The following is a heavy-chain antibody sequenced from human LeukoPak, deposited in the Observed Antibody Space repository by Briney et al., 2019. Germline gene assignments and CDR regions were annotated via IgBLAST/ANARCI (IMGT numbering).Heavy chain of an antibody. CDR3: TRVHYDFWKSGYLFGWDS. Sequence: ASVKVSCKASGYTFTDYYIHWVRQAPGQGLEWMGWINPNSGDTFYAQKFQGRVSMARDTPINTAYMELSSLRSDDTAVYYCTRVHYDFWKSGYLFGWDSWGQGTLVTVSS. V-gene: IGHV1-2*02. J-gene: IGHJ4*02. D-gene: IGHD3-3*01. CDR1: GYTFTDYY. CDR2: INPNSGDT.